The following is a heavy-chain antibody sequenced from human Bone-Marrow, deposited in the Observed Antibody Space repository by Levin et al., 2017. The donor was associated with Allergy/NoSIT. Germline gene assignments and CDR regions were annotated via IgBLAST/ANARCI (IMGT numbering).Heavy chain of an antibody. V-gene: IGHV5-10-1*01. Sequence: PAASVKVSCKGSGYSFTSYWINWVRQMPGRGLEWMGRIDPSDSYTNYSPSFQGHVTFSVDKSSSTAYLQWNSLKASDTAIYYCARPWWSGELSDAFDIWGQGTMVTVSS. CDR3: ARPWWSGELSDAFDI. CDR1: GYSFTSYW. D-gene: IGHD3-10*01. J-gene: IGHJ3*02. CDR2: IDPSDSYT.